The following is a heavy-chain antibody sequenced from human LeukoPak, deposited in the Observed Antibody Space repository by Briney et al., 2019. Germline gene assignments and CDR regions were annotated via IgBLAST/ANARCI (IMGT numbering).Heavy chain of an antibody. CDR2: ILYSGS. Sequence: PSETLSLTCTVSGGSMSSFYWSWIRQPPGKGLEWVGYILYSGSHYNPSLKSRVTISVDTSKNQFSLQLTSVTAADTAVYYCARKIPYYYDSTGSTKDAFDIWGQGTMVTVSS. CDR3: ARKIPYYYDSTGSTKDAFDI. D-gene: IGHD3-22*01. CDR1: GGSMSSFY. J-gene: IGHJ3*02. V-gene: IGHV4-59*01.